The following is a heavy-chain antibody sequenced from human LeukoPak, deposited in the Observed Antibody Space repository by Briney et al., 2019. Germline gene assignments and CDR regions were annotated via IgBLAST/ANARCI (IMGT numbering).Heavy chain of an antibody. CDR3: AKGWEAYDFWSGYPFDY. Sequence: GGSLRLSCAASGFTFSNYAMSWVRQAPGKGLEWVSVISGSGGSTYYADSVKGRFTISRDNSKNTLYLQMNSLRAEDTAVYYCAKGWEAYDFWSGYPFDYWGQGTLVTVSS. CDR1: GFTFSNYA. J-gene: IGHJ4*02. CDR2: ISGSGGST. D-gene: IGHD3-3*01. V-gene: IGHV3-23*01.